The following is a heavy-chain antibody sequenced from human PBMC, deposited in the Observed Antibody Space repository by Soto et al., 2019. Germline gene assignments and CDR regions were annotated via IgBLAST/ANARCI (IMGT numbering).Heavy chain of an antibody. J-gene: IGHJ5*02. D-gene: IGHD2-15*01. Sequence: QVQLQQWGAGLLKPSETLSLTCAVYGGSFSGYYWSWIRQPPGKGLEWIGEINHSGSTNYNPSLNSRVTISVDTSKNQFSLKLSSVTAADTAVYYCARGRGDIVVVVAATPYRWFDPWGQGTLVTVSS. CDR2: INHSGST. CDR3: ARGRGDIVVVVAATPYRWFDP. V-gene: IGHV4-34*01. CDR1: GGSFSGYY.